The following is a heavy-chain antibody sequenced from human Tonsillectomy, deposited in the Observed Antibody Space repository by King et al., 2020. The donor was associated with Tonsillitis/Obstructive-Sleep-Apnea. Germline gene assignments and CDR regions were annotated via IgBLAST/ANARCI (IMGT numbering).Heavy chain of an antibody. CDR2: IYPGDSDT. CDR3: ARQGGTMVQGDVAGDY. CDR1: GYSFASYW. J-gene: IGHJ4*02. D-gene: IGHD3-10*01. V-gene: IGHV5-51*01. Sequence: VQLVESGAEVKKPGESLKISCTGSGYSFASYWIGWVRQMPGKGLEWMGIIYPGDSDTRYSPSFQGQVTISADKSINTAYLQWSSLKASDTAMYYCARQGGTMVQGDVAGDYWGQGTLVTVSS.